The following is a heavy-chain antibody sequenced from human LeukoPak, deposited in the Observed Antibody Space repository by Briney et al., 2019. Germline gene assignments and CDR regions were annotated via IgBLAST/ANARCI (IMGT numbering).Heavy chain of an antibody. J-gene: IGHJ4*02. CDR1: GGSNNTYY. CDR2: IYYSGST. Sequence: SETLSLTCTVSGGSNNTYYGSWIRQPPGKGLEWIGYIYYSGSTKYNPSLERRISISVDTSKNQFSLRLSSVTAADRAVYYCARGPGSRYLDYWGQGILVTVSS. CDR3: ARGPGSRYLDY. D-gene: IGHD3-10*01. V-gene: IGHV4-59*01.